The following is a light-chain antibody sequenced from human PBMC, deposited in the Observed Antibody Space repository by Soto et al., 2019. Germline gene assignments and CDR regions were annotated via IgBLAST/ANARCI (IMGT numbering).Light chain of an antibody. CDR3: QQYNNWPPWT. Sequence: EIVMTRFPATLSVSPGQRATLSCRASQSVSSNLAWYQQKPGQAPRLLIYGASTRATGVPARFSGSGSGTHFTLTISSLQSEDFAVYYCQQYNNWPPWTFGQGTKVDIK. V-gene: IGKV3-15*01. CDR1: QSVSSN. J-gene: IGKJ1*01. CDR2: GAS.